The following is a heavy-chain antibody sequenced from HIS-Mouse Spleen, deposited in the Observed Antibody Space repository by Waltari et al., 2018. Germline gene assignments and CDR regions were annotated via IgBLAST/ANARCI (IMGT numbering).Heavy chain of an antibody. V-gene: IGHV4-39*01. J-gene: IGHJ3*02. D-gene: IGHD1-26*01. Sequence: QLQLQESGPGLVKPSETLSLTCTVSGGSISSRSYYWGWIRQPPGKGLEWIGSIYYSGSTYYNPSLKSRVTISVDTSKNQFSLKLSSVTAADTAVYYCARRVDVGSGSDSGAFDIWGQGTMVTVSS. CDR3: ARRVDVGSGSDSGAFDI. CDR1: GGSISSRSYY. CDR2: IYYSGST.